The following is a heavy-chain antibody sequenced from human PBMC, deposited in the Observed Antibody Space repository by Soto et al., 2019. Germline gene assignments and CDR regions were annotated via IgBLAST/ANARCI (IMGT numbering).Heavy chain of an antibody. J-gene: IGHJ4*02. CDR2: ISGSGGST. V-gene: IGHV3-23*04. CDR3: AKCLQLERRCALDY. Sequence: EVQLVESGGGLIQPGGSLRLSCAASGFTLSNNYMSWVRQAPGKGLEWVSAISGSGGSTYYADSVKGRFTISRDNSKNTLYLQMNSLRAEDTAVYYCAKCLQLERRCALDYWGQGTLVTVSS. D-gene: IGHD1-1*01. CDR1: GFTLSNNY.